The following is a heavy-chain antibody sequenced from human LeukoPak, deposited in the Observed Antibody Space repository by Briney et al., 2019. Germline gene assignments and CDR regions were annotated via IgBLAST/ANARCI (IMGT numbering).Heavy chain of an antibody. CDR3: ARLSKRGYFDY. J-gene: IGHJ4*02. Sequence: SETLSLTCAVYGGSFSGYYWSWIRQPPGKGLEWIGEINHSGSTNYNPSLKSRVTISVDTSKNQFSLKLSSVTAADTAVYYCARLSKRGYFDYWGQGTLVTVSS. CDR2: INHSGST. V-gene: IGHV4-34*01. CDR1: GGSFSGYY.